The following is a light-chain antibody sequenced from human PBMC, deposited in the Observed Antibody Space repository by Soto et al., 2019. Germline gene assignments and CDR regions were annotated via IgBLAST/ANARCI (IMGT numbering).Light chain of an antibody. V-gene: IGKV1-39*01. J-gene: IGKJ1*01. CDR2: DAF. Sequence: DIQTNQSPSSLSASVEDRVTITCRASQSVRNYLNWYQQKPGKAPKVLIYDAFTLQSGVPSRFSGSGSGTDFTLTISSLQPEDFATYYCQQTYIIPLVFGQGTKVDIK. CDR1: QSVRNY. CDR3: QQTYIIPLV.